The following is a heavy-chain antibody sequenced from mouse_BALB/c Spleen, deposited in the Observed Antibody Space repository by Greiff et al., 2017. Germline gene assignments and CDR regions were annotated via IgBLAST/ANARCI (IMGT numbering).Heavy chain of an antibody. CDR2: IDPANGNT. D-gene: IGHD1-1*01. V-gene: IGHV14-3*02. J-gene: IGHJ3*01. Sequence: VQLQQSGAELVKPGASVKLSCPASGFNIKDTYMHWVKQRPEQGLEWIGRIDPANGNTKYDPKFQGKATITADTSSNTAYLQLSSLTSEDTAVYYCAREDYYGSEFAYWGQGTLVTVSA. CDR3: AREDYYGSEFAY. CDR1: GFNIKDTY.